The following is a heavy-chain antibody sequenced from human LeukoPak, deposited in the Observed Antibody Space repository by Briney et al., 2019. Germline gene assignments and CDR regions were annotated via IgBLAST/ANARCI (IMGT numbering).Heavy chain of an antibody. J-gene: IGHJ4*02. D-gene: IGHD3-22*01. CDR3: ARGHYFYSYIN. CDR2: VNPNSGGT. CDR1: GYXFTDYY. V-gene: IGHV1-2*02. Sequence: ASVKVSCKASGYXFTDYYIHWVRQAPGQGLEWMAWVNPNSGGTNYAQNFQGRVTMTWDTSISTAYMELSRLRSDDTAVYYCARGHYFYSYINWGQGTLVTVSS.